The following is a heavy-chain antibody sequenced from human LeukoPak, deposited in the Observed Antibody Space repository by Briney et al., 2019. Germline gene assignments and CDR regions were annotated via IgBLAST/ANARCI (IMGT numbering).Heavy chain of an antibody. CDR1: GFTFRSYP. CDR2: ISYDGSSE. J-gene: IGHJ4*02. V-gene: IGHV3-30*18. D-gene: IGHD6-19*01. Sequence: PGGSLRLSCAASGFTFRSYPMHWVRQAPGKGLEWVAVISYDGSSEYYADSVRGRFTISRDNSKNTLSLLMNSVRAEDTAVYYCAKSYANGWYVSDYCGQGTQVTVSS. CDR3: AKSYANGWYVSDY.